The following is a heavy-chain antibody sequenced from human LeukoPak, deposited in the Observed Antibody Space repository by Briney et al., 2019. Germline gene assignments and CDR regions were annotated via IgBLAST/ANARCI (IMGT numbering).Heavy chain of an antibody. Sequence: SETLSLTCTVSGGSISSYYWSWIRQPPGKGLEWIGYIYYSGSTNYNPSLKSRVTISVDTSKNQFSLKLSSVTAAVTAVYYCARHGYSSGSLAWFDPWGQGTQVTVSS. D-gene: IGHD6-19*01. J-gene: IGHJ5*02. V-gene: IGHV4-59*01. CDR1: GGSISSYY. CDR3: ARHGYSSGSLAWFDP. CDR2: IYYSGST.